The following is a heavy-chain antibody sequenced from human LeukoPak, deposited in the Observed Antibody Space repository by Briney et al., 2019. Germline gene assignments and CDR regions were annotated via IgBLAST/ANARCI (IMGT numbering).Heavy chain of an antibody. CDR2: INPNSGGT. J-gene: IGHJ6*03. V-gene: IGHV1-2*02. CDR3: ARDPYRPYYYYMDV. CDR1: GYTFTGYY. Sequence: ASVKVSCKASGYTFTGYYMHWVRQAPGQGLEWMGWINPNSGGTNYAQKFQGRVTMTRDTSISTAYMELSRLRSDDTAVYYCARDPYRPYYYYMDVWGKGTTVTISS.